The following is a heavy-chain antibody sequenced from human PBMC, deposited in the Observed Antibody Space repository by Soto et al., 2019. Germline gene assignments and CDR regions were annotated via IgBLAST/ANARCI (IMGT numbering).Heavy chain of an antibody. Sequence: GWSLRLSCGASGFNFGAFGMNWVRQAPGKGLEWVSSITLSSSYIYYADSVKGRFTVSRDNAKNSLYLDMKSLTVDDTAVYYCARDMKSVRFWGTNGFDPWGQGTLVTVSS. CDR2: ITLSSSYI. J-gene: IGHJ5*02. V-gene: IGHV3-21*01. CDR3: ARDMKSVRFWGTNGFDP. CDR1: GFNFGAFG. D-gene: IGHD7-27*01.